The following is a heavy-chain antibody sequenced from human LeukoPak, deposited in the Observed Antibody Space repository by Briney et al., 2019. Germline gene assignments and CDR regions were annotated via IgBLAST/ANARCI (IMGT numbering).Heavy chain of an antibody. D-gene: IGHD6-19*01. Sequence: SETLSLTCTVSGVSISSSSYYWGWIRQPPGKGLEWIGSIYYSGSTYYNPSLKSRVTISVDTSKNQFSLKLSSVTAADTAVYYCARIAVAGITAGGYFDYWGQGTLVTVSS. J-gene: IGHJ4*02. V-gene: IGHV4-39*01. CDR3: ARIAVAGITAGGYFDY. CDR2: IYYSGST. CDR1: GVSISSSSYY.